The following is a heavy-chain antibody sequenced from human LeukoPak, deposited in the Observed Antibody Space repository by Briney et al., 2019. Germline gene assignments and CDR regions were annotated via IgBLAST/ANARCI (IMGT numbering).Heavy chain of an antibody. CDR3: AKGVWSGSTDGMDV. Sequence: GGSLRLSCAASGFIFTDYWMNWVRQAPGRGLEWLASVKGDGSATSYVDSVKGRFTISRDNAKNSLYLQMNSLRVEDTALYYCAKGVWSGSTDGMDVWGQGTTVTVSS. CDR1: GFIFTDYW. D-gene: IGHD3-3*01. V-gene: IGHV3-7*03. CDR2: VKGDGSAT. J-gene: IGHJ6*02.